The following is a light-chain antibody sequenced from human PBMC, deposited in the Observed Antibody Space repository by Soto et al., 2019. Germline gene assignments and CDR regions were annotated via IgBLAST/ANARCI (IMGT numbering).Light chain of an antibody. J-gene: IGKJ2*01. V-gene: IGKV1-5*01. Sequence: DIQMTQSPSTLSASVGDRVTITCRASQSISSWLAWYQQKPGKAPKLLIYDASSLESGVPSRFSGSGSRTESTLTIRSLQPDDFATYYCQQYNSYSYTFGQGTKLEIK. CDR2: DAS. CDR1: QSISSW. CDR3: QQYNSYSYT.